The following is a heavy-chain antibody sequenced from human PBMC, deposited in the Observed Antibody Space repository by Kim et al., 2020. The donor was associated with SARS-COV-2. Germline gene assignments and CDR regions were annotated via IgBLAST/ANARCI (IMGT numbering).Heavy chain of an antibody. J-gene: IGHJ3*02. Sequence: GGSLRLSCAASGFTFSDYYMSWIRQAPGKGLEWVSYISSSSSYTNYADSVKGRFTISRDNAKNSLYLQMNSLRAEDTAVYYCAREVLRYFDWLSDAFDIWGQGTMVTVSS. D-gene: IGHD3-9*01. CDR3: AREVLRYFDWLSDAFDI. V-gene: IGHV3-11*05. CDR2: ISSSSSYT. CDR1: GFTFSDYY.